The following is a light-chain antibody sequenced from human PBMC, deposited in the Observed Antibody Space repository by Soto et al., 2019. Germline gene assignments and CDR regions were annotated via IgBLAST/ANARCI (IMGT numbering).Light chain of an antibody. Sequence: DIQMTQSPSTLSASAGDRVTITCRASQTISNWLAWYQQKPGKAPKLLIYGASSLESGVPSRFSGSGSGTEFTLTISSLQPDDFATYYCQQYNSYPYXFGQGXXLEIK. CDR1: QTISNW. CDR2: GAS. J-gene: IGKJ2*01. V-gene: IGKV1-5*01. CDR3: QQYNSYPYX.